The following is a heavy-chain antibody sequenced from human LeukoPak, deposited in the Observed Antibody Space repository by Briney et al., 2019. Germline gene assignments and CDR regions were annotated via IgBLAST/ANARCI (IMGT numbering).Heavy chain of an antibody. V-gene: IGHV1-2*02. CDR2: INPNNGFT. J-gene: IGHJ4*02. CDR3: ARGWGSLYYFDY. Sequence: ASVKVSCKTSGYTFTGYFLHWVRQAPGQGLEWMGWINPNNGFTNYTQKFKGRVTMTRDTSISTAYVELNRLTSDDTAVFYCARGWGSLYYFDYWGQGTLVTVSS. D-gene: IGHD3-16*01. CDR1: GYTFTGYF.